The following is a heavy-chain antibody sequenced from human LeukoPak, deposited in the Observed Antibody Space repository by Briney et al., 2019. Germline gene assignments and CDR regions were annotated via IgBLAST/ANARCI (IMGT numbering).Heavy chain of an antibody. CDR1: GFTFSSYW. CDR2: INSDGSST. V-gene: IGHV3-74*01. D-gene: IGHD3-10*01. Sequence: GGSLRLSCAASGFTFSSYWMHWVRQAPGKGLVWVSRINSDGSSTSYADSVKGRFTISRDNAKNTLYLQMNSLRAEDTAVYYCARGKVQYYYYYYMDVWGKGTTVTVSS. CDR3: ARGKVQYYYYYYMDV. J-gene: IGHJ6*03.